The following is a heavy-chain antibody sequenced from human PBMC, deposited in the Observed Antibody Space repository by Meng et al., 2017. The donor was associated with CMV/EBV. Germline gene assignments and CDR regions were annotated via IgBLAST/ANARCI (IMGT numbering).Heavy chain of an antibody. V-gene: IGHV1-2*02. CDR2: INPNSGGT. CDR1: GYTFTDYY. D-gene: IGHD2-15*01. CDR3: ASYCSGGSCYYY. J-gene: IGHJ4*02. Sequence: ASVQVSCKASGYTFTDYYMHWVRQAPGQGLEWMGWINPNSGGTNYAQKFQGRVTMTSNTYISTAYMELSRLRSDDTAVYYCASYCSGGSCYYYWGQGTLVTVSS.